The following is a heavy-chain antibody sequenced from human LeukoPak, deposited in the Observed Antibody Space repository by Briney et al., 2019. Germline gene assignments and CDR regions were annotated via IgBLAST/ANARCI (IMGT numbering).Heavy chain of an antibody. D-gene: IGHD3-22*01. CDR2: ISYDGSNK. J-gene: IGHJ6*03. V-gene: IGHV3-30*04. CDR1: GFTFSSYA. Sequence: GGSLRLSCAASGFTFSSYAMHWVRQAPGKGLEWVAVISYDGSNKYYADSVKGRFTISRDNAKSTLYLQMNSLRAEDTAVYYCARNYYDSSGFPDYYYHYMDVWGKGTTVTIS. CDR3: ARNYYDSSGFPDYYYHYMDV.